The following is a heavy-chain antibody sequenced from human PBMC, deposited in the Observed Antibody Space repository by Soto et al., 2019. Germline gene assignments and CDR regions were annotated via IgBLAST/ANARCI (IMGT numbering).Heavy chain of an antibody. V-gene: IGHV4-4*07. CDR3: ARLFTVTTDYYFGMDV. Sequence: SETLSLTCTVSGGSISGSYWSWVRQPAGKGLEWIGRIYSSGSSNYNPSLNSRLTMSLDTSKNQFSLKLRSVTAADTAIYYCARLFTVTTDYYFGMDVWGQGTTVTVSS. CDR2: IYSSGSS. J-gene: IGHJ6*02. D-gene: IGHD4-17*01. CDR1: GGSISGSY.